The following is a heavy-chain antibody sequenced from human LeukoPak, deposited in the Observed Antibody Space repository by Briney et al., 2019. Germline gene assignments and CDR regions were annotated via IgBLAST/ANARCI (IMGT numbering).Heavy chain of an antibody. Sequence: ASVKVSCKAFGYTFTSHYMHWVRQAPGQGLEWMGILNPSGGRTTYAQKFKGRVTMTRDTSTSTVYMELSSLRSEDTAVYYCARDRTGTTDYWGQGTLVTVSS. D-gene: IGHD1-7*01. V-gene: IGHV1-46*01. CDR3: ARDRTGTTDY. CDR1: GYTFTSHY. CDR2: LNPSGGRT. J-gene: IGHJ4*02.